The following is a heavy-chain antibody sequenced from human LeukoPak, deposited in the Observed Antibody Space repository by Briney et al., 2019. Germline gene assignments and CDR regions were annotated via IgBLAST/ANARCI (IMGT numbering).Heavy chain of an antibody. J-gene: IGHJ3*02. Sequence: GGSLRLSCAASGFTFSSYSMNWVRQAPGKGLEWVSSISSSSSYIYYADPVKGRFTISRDNAKNSLYLQMNSLRAEDTAVYYCARGRTPSYYYDSSGYYINTDAFDIWGQGTMVTVSS. CDR3: ARGRTPSYYYDSSGYYINTDAFDI. CDR1: GFTFSSYS. D-gene: IGHD3-22*01. V-gene: IGHV3-21*01. CDR2: ISSSSSYI.